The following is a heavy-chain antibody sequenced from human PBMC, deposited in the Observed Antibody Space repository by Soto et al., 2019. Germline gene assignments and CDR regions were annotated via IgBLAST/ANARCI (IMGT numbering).Heavy chain of an antibody. Sequence: PGESLKISFKGSGYSFTSYWISWVRQMPGKGLEWMGRIDPSDSYTNYSPSFQGHVTISADKSIRTAYLQWSSLKASDTAMYYCAGHKQLAPLDYWGQGTLVTVSS. CDR3: AGHKQLAPLDY. CDR1: GYSFTSYW. D-gene: IGHD6-6*01. CDR2: IDPSDSYT. V-gene: IGHV5-10-1*01. J-gene: IGHJ4*02.